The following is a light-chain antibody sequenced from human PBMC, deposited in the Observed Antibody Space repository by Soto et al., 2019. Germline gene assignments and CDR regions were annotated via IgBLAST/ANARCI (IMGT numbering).Light chain of an antibody. CDR3: SSFAGSNNLRM. Sequence: QSALTQPPSASGSPGQSVTISCTGTSSDVGGYNYVSWYQQHPGKAPKLIIYEVTKRPSGVPDRFSGSKSGNTASLTVSGLQAEDEADYYCSSFAGSNNLRMFGGGTKVTVL. CDR2: EVT. J-gene: IGLJ3*02. V-gene: IGLV2-8*01. CDR1: SSDVGGYNY.